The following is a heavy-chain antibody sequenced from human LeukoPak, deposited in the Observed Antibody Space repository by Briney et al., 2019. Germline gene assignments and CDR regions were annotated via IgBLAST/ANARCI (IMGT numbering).Heavy chain of an antibody. CDR3: ARGTVVLWFGGSYYFDY. J-gene: IGHJ4*02. V-gene: IGHV1-2*06. CDR1: GYTFTGYY. Sequence: GASVKVSCKASGYTFTGYYMHWVRQAPGQGLEWMGRINPNSGGTNYAQKFQGRVTMTRDTSISTACMELSRLRSDDTAVYYCARGTVVLWFGGSYYFDYWGQGTLVTVSS. CDR2: INPNSGGT. D-gene: IGHD3-10*01.